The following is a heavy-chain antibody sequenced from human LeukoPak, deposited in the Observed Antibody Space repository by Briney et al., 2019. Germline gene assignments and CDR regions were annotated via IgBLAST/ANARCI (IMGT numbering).Heavy chain of an antibody. Sequence: PGGSLRLSCAASGFTFSSYSMNWVRQAPGKGPEWVSSISSSSSYIYYADSVKGRFTISRDNAKNSLYPQMNSLRAEDTAVYYCARDDYYYDSSGYSAGEDYWGQGTLVTVSS. V-gene: IGHV3-21*01. CDR2: ISSSSSYI. CDR1: GFTFSSYS. D-gene: IGHD3-22*01. CDR3: ARDDYYYDSSGYSAGEDY. J-gene: IGHJ4*02.